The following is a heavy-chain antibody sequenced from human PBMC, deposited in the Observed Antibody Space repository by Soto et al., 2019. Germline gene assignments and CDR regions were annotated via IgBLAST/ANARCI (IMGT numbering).Heavy chain of an antibody. J-gene: IGHJ6*02. CDR2: ISGYNGNT. CDR1: GYSFTTYG. Sequence: QVQLVQSRGEVKKPGASVKVSCKTSGYSFTTYGISWVRQAPGQGLEWMGWISGYNGNTNNAQKLQGRGTRTTDTAXSRAQMASRGLRSAAPAVCYCASAGPATYFLYGMAVWGQGSTVTVSS. CDR3: ASAGPATYFLYGMAV. V-gene: IGHV1-18*01. D-gene: IGHD1-26*01.